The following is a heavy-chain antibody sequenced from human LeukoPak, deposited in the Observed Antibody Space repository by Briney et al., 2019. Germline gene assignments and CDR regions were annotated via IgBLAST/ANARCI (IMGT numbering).Heavy chain of an antibody. J-gene: IGHJ3*02. CDR2: ISAYNGNT. V-gene: IGHV1-18*01. Sequence: ASVKVSCKASGYTFTSYGISWARQAPGQGLEWMGWISAYNGNTNYAQKLQGRVTMTTDTSTSTAYMELRSLRSDDTAVYYCAREGGIAAPSTHAFDIWGQGTMVTVSS. D-gene: IGHD6-6*01. CDR3: AREGGIAAPSTHAFDI. CDR1: GYTFTSYG.